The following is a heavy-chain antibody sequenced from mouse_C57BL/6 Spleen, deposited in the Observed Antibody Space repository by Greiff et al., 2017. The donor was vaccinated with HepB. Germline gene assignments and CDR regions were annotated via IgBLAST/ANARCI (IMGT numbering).Heavy chain of an antibody. CDR2: IDPNSGGT. V-gene: IGHV1-72*01. Sequence: VQLQQPGAELVKPGASVKLSCKASGYTFTSYWMHWVKQRPGRGLEWIGRIDPNSGGTKYNEKFKSKATLTVDKPSSTAYMQLSSLTSADSAVYYCARETVVATKDAMDYWGQGTSVTVSS. CDR3: ARETVVATKDAMDY. CDR1: GYTFTSYW. J-gene: IGHJ4*01. D-gene: IGHD2-2*01.